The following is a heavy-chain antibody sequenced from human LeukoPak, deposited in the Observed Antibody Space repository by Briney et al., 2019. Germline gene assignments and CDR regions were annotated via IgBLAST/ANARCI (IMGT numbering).Heavy chain of an antibody. CDR3: ARRTYYYDSSGYDY. CDR2: ISYDGSNK. Sequence: GGSLRLSCAASGFTFSSYAMHWVRQAPGKGLEWVAVISYDGSNKYYADSVKGRFTISRDNSKNTLYLQMNSLRAEDTAVYYCARRTYYYDSSGYDYWGQGTLVTVS. V-gene: IGHV3-30-3*01. D-gene: IGHD3-22*01. J-gene: IGHJ4*02. CDR1: GFTFSSYA.